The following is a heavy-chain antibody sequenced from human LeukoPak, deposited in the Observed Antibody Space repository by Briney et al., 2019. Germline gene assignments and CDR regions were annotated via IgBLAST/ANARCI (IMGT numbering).Heavy chain of an antibody. CDR1: GVSISNYY. CDR2: VYNSGRT. D-gene: IGHD3-9*01. Sequence: SETLSLTCIVSGVSISNYYWSWIRQPLGKGLEWIGYVYNSGRTSYNPYLKGRVSISADMPKNQFSLKLTSVTAADTAVYYCARGYFYWGQGALVTVSS. CDR3: ARGYFY. J-gene: IGHJ4*02. V-gene: IGHV4-4*08.